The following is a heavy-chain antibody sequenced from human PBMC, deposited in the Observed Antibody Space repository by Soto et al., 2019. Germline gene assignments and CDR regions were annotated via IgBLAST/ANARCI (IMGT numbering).Heavy chain of an antibody. CDR2: ISGSGDST. Sequence: GSLRLSCAASGFTFSNYAMSWVRQAPGKGLEWVSAISGSGDSTYYADSVKGRFTISRDNSKNTLYVQMNSLSDEDTAVYYCAKASGYTYRYDMDVWGQGTTVTVSS. CDR1: GFTFSNYA. V-gene: IGHV3-23*01. D-gene: IGHD5-18*01. CDR3: AKASGYTYRYDMDV. J-gene: IGHJ6*02.